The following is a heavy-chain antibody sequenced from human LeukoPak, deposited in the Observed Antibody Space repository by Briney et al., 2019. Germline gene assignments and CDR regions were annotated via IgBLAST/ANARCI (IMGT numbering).Heavy chain of an antibody. V-gene: IGHV1-2*06. J-gene: IGHJ4*02. CDR3: ATDPVHSSGYYYVGY. Sequence: ASVKVSCKASGYTFTGYYMHWVRQAPGQGLEWMGRINPNSGGTNYAQKFQGRVTMTRDTSISTAYMELSRLRSDDTAVYHCATDPVHSSGYYYVGYWGQGTLVTVSS. CDR1: GYTFTGYY. D-gene: IGHD3-22*01. CDR2: INPNSGGT.